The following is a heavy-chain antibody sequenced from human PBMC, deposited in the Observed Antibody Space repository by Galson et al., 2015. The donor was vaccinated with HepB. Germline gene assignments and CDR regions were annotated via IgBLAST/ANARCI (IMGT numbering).Heavy chain of an antibody. V-gene: IGHV2-26*01. CDR3: ARVTYGDYSYYYYYMDV. D-gene: IGHD4-17*01. CDR2: IFSNDEK. J-gene: IGHJ6*03. Sequence: PALVKPTQTLTLTCTVSGFSLSNVRMGVSWIRQPPGKALEWLAHIFSNDEKSYNTSLRNRLSLSKGTSNSQVVLTMANMDPVDTATYYCARVTYGDYSYYYYYMDVWGKGTTVTVSS. CDR1: GFSLSNVRMG.